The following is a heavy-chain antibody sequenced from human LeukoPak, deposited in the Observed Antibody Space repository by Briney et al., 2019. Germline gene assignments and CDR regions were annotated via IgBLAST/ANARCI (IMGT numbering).Heavy chain of an antibody. J-gene: IGHJ6*03. V-gene: IGHV4-4*07. CDR1: GGSISSYY. D-gene: IGHD6-19*01. CDR2: IYTSGST. CDR3: ARDGLAVADNHYYYYMDV. Sequence: SETLSLTCTVSGGSISSYYWSWIRQPAGKGLEWIGRIYTSGSTNYNPSLKSRVTMSVDTSKNQFSLKLSSVTAADTAVYYCARDGLAVADNHYYYYMDVWGKGTTVTVSS.